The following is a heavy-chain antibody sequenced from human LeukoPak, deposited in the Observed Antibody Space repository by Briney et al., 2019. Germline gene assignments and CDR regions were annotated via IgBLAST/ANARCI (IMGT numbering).Heavy chain of an antibody. V-gene: IGHV4-61*02. CDR3: ARGPYSYDSSGAFDI. D-gene: IGHD3-22*01. CDR2: ISSSGST. Sequence: PSQTLSLTCTVSGDSISSGDYYWSWIRQPAGKGLEWIGRISSSGSTNYNPSLKSRVTISVDTSKNQYSLKLSSVTAADTAVYFCARGPYSYDSSGAFDIWGQGTMVTVSS. CDR1: GDSISSGDYY. J-gene: IGHJ3*02.